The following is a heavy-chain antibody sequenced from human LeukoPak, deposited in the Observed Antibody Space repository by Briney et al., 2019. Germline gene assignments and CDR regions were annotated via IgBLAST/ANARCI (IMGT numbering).Heavy chain of an antibody. Sequence: ASVKVSCKASGYTFTSYGISWVRQAPGQGLEWMGWISAYNGNTNYAQKLQGRVTMTTDTSTSTAYMELRSLRSDDTAVYYCARSDFTIFGVVITPHYFDYWGQGTLVTVSS. CDR2: ISAYNGNT. D-gene: IGHD3-3*01. CDR1: GYTFTSYG. J-gene: IGHJ4*02. CDR3: ARSDFTIFGVVITPHYFDY. V-gene: IGHV1-18*01.